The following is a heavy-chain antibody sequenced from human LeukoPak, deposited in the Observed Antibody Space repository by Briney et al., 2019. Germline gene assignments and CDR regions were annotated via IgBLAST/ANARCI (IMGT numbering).Heavy chain of an antibody. V-gene: IGHV1-69*04. CDR3: SSTPGDSYYYYGMDV. Sequence: SVKVSCKASGGTFSSYAISWMRQAPGQGLEWMGRIIPIFGIASYAQKFQGRVTITADKSTSTAYMELSSLRSEDTAVYYCSSTPGDSYYYYGMDVWGQGTAVTVSS. CDR2: IIPIFGIA. CDR1: GGTFSSYA. D-gene: IGHD3-16*01. J-gene: IGHJ6*02.